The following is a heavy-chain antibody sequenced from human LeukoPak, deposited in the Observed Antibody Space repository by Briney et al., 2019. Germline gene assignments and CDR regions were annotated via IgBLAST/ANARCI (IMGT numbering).Heavy chain of an antibody. CDR2: IYSGGST. D-gene: IGHD6-19*01. V-gene: IGHV3-53*01. J-gene: IGHJ4*02. CDR3: ARERESSGWYPYYFDY. CDR1: GFTVSSNY. Sequence: GGSLRLSCAASGFTVSSNYMSWVRQAPGKGLEWVSVIYSGGSTYYADSVKVRFTISRDNSKNTLYLQMNSLRAEDTAVYYCARERESSGWYPYYFDYWGQGTLVTVSS.